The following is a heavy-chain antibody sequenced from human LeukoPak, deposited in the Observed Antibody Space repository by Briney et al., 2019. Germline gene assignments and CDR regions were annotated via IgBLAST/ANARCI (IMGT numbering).Heavy chain of an antibody. Sequence: PSETLSLTCTVSGGSINNYYWSWIRQPPGKGLEWIGYIYYSWSTNYNPSLKGRVTISVDTSKNQFSLMLSSVTAAATAIYYCAKYHFGSATISYWRQGTLVTVSS. CDR3: AKYHFGSATISY. J-gene: IGHJ4*02. CDR2: IYYSWST. V-gene: IGHV4-59*08. D-gene: IGHD3-10*01. CDR1: GGSINNYY.